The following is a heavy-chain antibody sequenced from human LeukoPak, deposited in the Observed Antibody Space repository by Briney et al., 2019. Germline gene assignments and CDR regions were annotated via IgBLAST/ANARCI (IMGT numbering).Heavy chain of an antibody. CDR1: GFTFSGSA. CDR3: ARDIRNYYDSGAYGWFDP. Sequence: GGSLRLSCAASGFTFSGSAMHWVRQASGKGLEWVGHIRSKANSYATAYAASVKGRFTISRDDSKNTVYLQMNSLRAEDTATYYCARDIRNYYDSGAYGWFDPWGQGTLVPVSS. D-gene: IGHD3-10*01. J-gene: IGHJ5*02. CDR2: IRSKANSYAT. V-gene: IGHV3-73*01.